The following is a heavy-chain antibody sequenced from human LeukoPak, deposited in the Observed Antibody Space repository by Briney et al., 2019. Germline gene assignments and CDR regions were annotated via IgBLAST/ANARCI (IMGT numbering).Heavy chain of an antibody. CDR1: GFTFNSYP. J-gene: IGHJ3*02. CDR2: ISRNGGST. V-gene: IGHV3-64D*06. CDR3: VKESGFMVAPNSAFDI. D-gene: IGHD4/OR15-4a*01. Sequence: GGSLRLSCSASGFTFNSYPVYWVRQAPGKGLEYVSGISRNGGSTYYADSVKGRFTISRDNSKNTLYLQMSSLRAEDTAVYYCVKESGFMVAPNSAFDIWGQGTMVTVSS.